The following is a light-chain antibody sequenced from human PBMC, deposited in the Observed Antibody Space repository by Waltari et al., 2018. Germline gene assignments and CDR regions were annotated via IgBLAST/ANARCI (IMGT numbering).Light chain of an antibody. CDR3: QQYNSWT. J-gene: IGKJ1*01. Sequence: DIQLTQSPSFLSASVGDRVTVTCRASQDISSFLAWYQQKPGKAPKLLISAASRLQSGVPSRFSGSGSGTEFTLTISNLQPEDFATYYCQQYNSWTFGQGTKVEIK. CDR2: AAS. V-gene: IGKV1-9*01. CDR1: QDISSF.